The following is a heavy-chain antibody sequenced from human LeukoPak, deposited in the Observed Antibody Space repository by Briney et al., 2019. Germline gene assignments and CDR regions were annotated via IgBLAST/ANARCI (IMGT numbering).Heavy chain of an antibody. J-gene: IGHJ4*02. CDR3: ATETIGRHYDY. CDR1: GFTFSSCG. D-gene: IGHD1-14*01. V-gene: IGHV3-21*01. CDR2: IGPTGTDR. Sequence: GGSLRLSCAASGFTFSSCGFNWVRQAPGKGLEWVSSIGPTGTDRHYADSVRGRFTISRDNAKNSMYLQMDSLRDEDTAVYYCATETIGRHYDYWGQGTLLTVSS.